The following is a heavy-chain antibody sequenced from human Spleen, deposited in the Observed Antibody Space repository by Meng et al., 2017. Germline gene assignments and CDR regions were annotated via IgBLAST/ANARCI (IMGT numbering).Heavy chain of an antibody. CDR1: GFTFRSLW. V-gene: IGHV3-74*01. D-gene: IGHD3-10*01. CDR2: INNDGSST. CDR3: ARVKYYGSGSYSEYYLDY. J-gene: IGHJ4*02. Sequence: GESLKISCAASGFTFRSLWMHWVRQAPGKGLVWVSLINNDGSSTTYADSVKGRFTVSRDNAKSTLYLQMNSLRAEDTAVYYCARVKYYGSGSYSEYYLDYWGQGTLVTVSS.